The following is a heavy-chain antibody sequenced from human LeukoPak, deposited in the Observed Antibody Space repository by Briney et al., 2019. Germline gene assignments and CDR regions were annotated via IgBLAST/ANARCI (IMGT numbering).Heavy chain of an antibody. D-gene: IGHD3-3*01. CDR1: GFTFTDYY. Sequence: GESLRLSCAASGFTFTDYYMSWIRQAPGKGLEWLSYISSSGTTIYYADSVKGRFTMSRDNTRNSLSLQMNSLRAEDTAIYYCARRRDFFDYWGQGTLVSVSS. CDR2: ISSSGTTI. CDR3: ARRRDFFDY. J-gene: IGHJ4*02. V-gene: IGHV3-11*01.